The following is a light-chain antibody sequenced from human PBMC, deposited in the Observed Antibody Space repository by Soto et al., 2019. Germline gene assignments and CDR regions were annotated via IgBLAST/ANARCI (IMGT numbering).Light chain of an antibody. CDR2: KIS. CDR1: QSLLHSDGNTY. CDR3: MQAIHYPPYT. J-gene: IGKJ2*01. Sequence: DIVMTQTPLSSPVTLGQPASISCRSSQSLLHSDGNTYLSWVQQRPGQPPRLLIYKISNRLSGVPDRFSGSGAGTDFTLKISRVEADDVGVYYCMQAIHYPPYTFGQGTKLEI. V-gene: IGKV2-24*01.